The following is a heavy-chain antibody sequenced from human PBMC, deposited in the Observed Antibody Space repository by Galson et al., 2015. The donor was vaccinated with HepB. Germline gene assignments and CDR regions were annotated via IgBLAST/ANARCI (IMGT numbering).Heavy chain of an antibody. V-gene: IGHV1-46*03. D-gene: IGHD5-18*01. J-gene: IGHJ4*02. Sequence: SVKVSCKASGYTFTSYYMHWVRQAPGQGLEWMGIINPSGGSTSYAQKFRGRVTMTRDTSTSTVYMELSSLRSEDTAVYYCARMGRGTIQLWLIGFDYWGQGTLVTVSS. CDR1: GYTFTSYY. CDR3: ARMGRGTIQLWLIGFDY. CDR2: INPSGGST.